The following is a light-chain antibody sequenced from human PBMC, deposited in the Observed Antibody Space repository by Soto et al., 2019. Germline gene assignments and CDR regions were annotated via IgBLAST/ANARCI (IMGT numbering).Light chain of an antibody. Sequence: DIQLTQSPSFLSASVGDRVTITCRASQGISSYLVWYQQKPGKAPKLLIYAASTLQSGVPSRFCGSGSGTEFTLTISSLQPEDFATYYCQQLNSFPITFGQGTRLEIK. CDR3: QQLNSFPIT. CDR2: AAS. J-gene: IGKJ5*01. CDR1: QGISSY. V-gene: IGKV1-9*01.